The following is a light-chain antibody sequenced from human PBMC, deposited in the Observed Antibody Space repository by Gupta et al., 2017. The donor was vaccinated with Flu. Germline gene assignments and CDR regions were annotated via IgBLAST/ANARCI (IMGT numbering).Light chain of an antibody. Sequence: GQTINTTVTGDSVGGDFASWYQQKPGQAPILFMYGKNSRNAGTPDRFSGSSLVSTAALTTTGAQAEDEADYYCHSRNTNNDHYIFGTGTKFTVL. J-gene: IGLJ1*01. V-gene: IGLV3-19*01. CDR3: HSRNTNNDHYI. CDR2: GKN. CDR1: SVGGDF.